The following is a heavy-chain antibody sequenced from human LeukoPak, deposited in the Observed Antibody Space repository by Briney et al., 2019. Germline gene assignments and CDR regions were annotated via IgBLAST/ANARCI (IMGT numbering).Heavy chain of an antibody. Sequence: ASVKVSCKASGYTFNSYYIHWVRQAPGQRLEWMGLINPGGDNTNYAQNFQGRVTMTSDTSARTVYMELSSLRSEDTAIYYCARIRDGYNDAYDIWGQGTVVTVPS. CDR2: INPGGDNT. CDR1: GYTFNSYY. V-gene: IGHV1-46*02. J-gene: IGHJ3*02. CDR3: ARIRDGYNDAYDI. D-gene: IGHD5-24*01.